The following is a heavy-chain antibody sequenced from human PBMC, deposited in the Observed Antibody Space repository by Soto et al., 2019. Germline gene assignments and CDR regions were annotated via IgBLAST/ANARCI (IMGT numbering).Heavy chain of an antibody. Sequence: SETLSLTCAVYGGSFSGYYWSWIRQPPGKGLEWIGEINHSGSTNYNPSLKSRVTISVDTSKNQFSLKLSSVTAADTAVYYCARITRTGYSSGHIDYWGQGTLVTVSS. V-gene: IGHV4-34*01. CDR2: INHSGST. J-gene: IGHJ4*02. CDR1: GGSFSGYY. CDR3: ARITRTGYSSGHIDY. D-gene: IGHD6-19*01.